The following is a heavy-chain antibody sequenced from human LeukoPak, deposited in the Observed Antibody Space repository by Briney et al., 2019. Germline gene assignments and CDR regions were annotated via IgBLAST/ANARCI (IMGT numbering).Heavy chain of an antibody. J-gene: IGHJ3*02. D-gene: IGHD2-2*01. CDR1: GFTFSSYS. CDR2: ISSSSSYI. Sequence: GGSLRLSRAASGFTFSSYSMNWVRQAPGKGLEWVSSISSSSSYIYYADSVKGRFTISRDNAKNSLYLQMNSLRAEDTAVYYCAREGSPAAIVVVPQGSDAFDIWGQGTMVTVSS. CDR3: AREGSPAAIVVVPQGSDAFDI. V-gene: IGHV3-21*01.